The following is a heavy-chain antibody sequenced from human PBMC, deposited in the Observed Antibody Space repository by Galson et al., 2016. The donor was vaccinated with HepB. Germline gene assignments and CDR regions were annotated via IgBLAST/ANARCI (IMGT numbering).Heavy chain of an antibody. CDR3: AREYYYESSGYFDY. D-gene: IGHD3-22*01. V-gene: IGHV3-53*01. J-gene: IGHJ4*02. Sequence: SLRLSCAASGFSVNNNYMTWVRQAPGRGLEWVSIIYSGGNTYYADSVKGRFTISRDNSKNTLYLQMNSLRADDTAVYYCAREYYYESSGYFDYWGQGALVTVSS. CDR2: IYSGGNT. CDR1: GFSVNNNY.